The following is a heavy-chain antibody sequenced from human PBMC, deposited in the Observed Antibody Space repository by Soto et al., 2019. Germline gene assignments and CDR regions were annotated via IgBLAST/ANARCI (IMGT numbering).Heavy chain of an antibody. V-gene: IGHV1-69*13. CDR1: GGTFSSYA. CDR2: IIPIFGTA. CDR3: ATDEGYDFWSGYYNFNWFDP. J-gene: IGHJ5*02. Sequence: ASVKVSCKASGGTFSSYAISWVRQAPGQGLEWMGGIIPIFGTANYAQKFQGRVTITADESTSTAYMELSSLRSEDTAVYYCATDEGYDFWSGYYNFNWFDPWGQGTLVTVSS. D-gene: IGHD3-3*01.